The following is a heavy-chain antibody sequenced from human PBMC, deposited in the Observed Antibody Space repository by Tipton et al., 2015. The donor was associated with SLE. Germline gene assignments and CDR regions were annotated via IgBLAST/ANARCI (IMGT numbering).Heavy chain of an antibody. CDR2: IDYRGST. V-gene: IGHV4-39*07. D-gene: IGHD6-6*01. CDR1: GGSISSSSYH. Sequence: TLSLTCTVSGGSISSSSYHWSWIRQPPGKGLEWIGEIDYRGSTSYNPSLQSRVTMSVDTSKNQFSLKVTSMTAADTGVYYCTRGRQNDFWGQGTLVTVSS. CDR3: TRGRQNDF. J-gene: IGHJ4*02.